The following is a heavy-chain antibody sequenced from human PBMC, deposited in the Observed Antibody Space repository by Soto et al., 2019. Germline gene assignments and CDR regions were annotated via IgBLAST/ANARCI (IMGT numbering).Heavy chain of an antibody. CDR2: ARNKANGYTT. Sequence: PGGSLRLSCVVPGFTFSDHHMDWVRHAPGKGLEWVGRARNKANGYTTAHVASVKGRFTISRDDSKNSLYLQMNSLKTEDTAVYFCARLMGTSFDLWGQGILVTVSS. V-gene: IGHV3-72*01. CDR1: GFTFSDHH. D-gene: IGHD2-8*01. J-gene: IGHJ4*02. CDR3: ARLMGTSFDL.